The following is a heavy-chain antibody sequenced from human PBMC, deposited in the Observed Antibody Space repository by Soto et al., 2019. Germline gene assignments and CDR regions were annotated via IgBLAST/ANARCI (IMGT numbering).Heavy chain of an antibody. CDR2: FYFTGNT. D-gene: IGHD3-9*01. Sequence: SETLSLTCTVSGGSINSGDYYWSWIRQHPGKGLEWIGHFYFTGNTFYIPSLKSRVSISLDTPKNQFSLKLSSVTAADTAVYYCASLISPTTYYDILTGYYNGYYYYYGMDVWGQGTTVT. CDR1: GGSINSGDYY. J-gene: IGHJ6*02. V-gene: IGHV4-30-4*08. CDR3: ASLISPTTYYDILTGYYNGYYYYYGMDV.